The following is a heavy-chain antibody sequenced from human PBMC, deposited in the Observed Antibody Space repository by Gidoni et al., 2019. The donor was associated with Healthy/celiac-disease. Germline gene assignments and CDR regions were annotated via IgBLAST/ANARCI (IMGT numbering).Heavy chain of an antibody. CDR3: ARLPLEYSSSSGDY. CDR2: TYNRSKWYN. CDR1: GAGISRNSPA. Sequence: QVQLQQSGPGRGNPSQTIPLTCAISGAGISRNSPAWNWISQSPSRGLAWLGRTYNRSKWYNDYAVSVKSRITINPDTSTTQFSLQLNSVTPEDTAVYYCARLPLEYSSSSGDYWGQGTLVTVSS. V-gene: IGHV6-1*01. J-gene: IGHJ4*02. D-gene: IGHD6-6*01.